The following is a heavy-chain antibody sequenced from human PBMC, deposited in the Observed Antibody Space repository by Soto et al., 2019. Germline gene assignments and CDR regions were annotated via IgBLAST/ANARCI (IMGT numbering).Heavy chain of an antibody. D-gene: IGHD6-13*01. CDR1: GFTFSSYS. CDR3: ARWPPSSRSYYYYYYMDV. CDR2: ISSSSSYI. V-gene: IGHV3-21*01. Sequence: EVQLVESGGGLVKPGGSLRLSCAASGFTFSSYSMNWVRQAPGKGLEWVSSISSSSSYIYYADSVKGRFTISRDNAKNSLYLQMNSLRAEDTAVYYCARWPPSSRSYYYYYYMDVWGKGTTVTVSS. J-gene: IGHJ6*03.